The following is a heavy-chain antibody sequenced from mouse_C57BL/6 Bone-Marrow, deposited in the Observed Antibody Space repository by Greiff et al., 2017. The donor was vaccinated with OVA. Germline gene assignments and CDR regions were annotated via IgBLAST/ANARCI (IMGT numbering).Heavy chain of an antibody. CDR1: GYTFTSYW. V-gene: IGHV1-52*01. CDR2: IDPSDSET. CDR3: AGQSFGY. J-gene: IGHJ2*01. Sequence: QVHLQQPGAELVRPGSSVKLSCKASGYTFTSYWMHWVKQRPIQGLEWIGNIDPSDSETHYNQKFKDKATLTVDKSSSTAYMRLSSLTSEDSAVYYCAGQSFGYWGQGTTLTVSS.